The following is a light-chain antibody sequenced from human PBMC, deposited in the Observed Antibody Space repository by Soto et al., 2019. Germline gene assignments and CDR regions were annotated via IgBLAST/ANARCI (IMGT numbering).Light chain of an antibody. V-gene: IGLV2-14*01. CDR2: DVS. CDR3: SSYTSSSTLGYV. CDR1: SSDGGGYNY. J-gene: IGLJ1*01. Sequence: LTQPSSVSGTPGQSITISCTGTSSDGGGYNYVSWYQQHPGKAPKLMIYDVSNLPSGVSNRFSGSKSGNTASLTISGLQAEDEADYYCSSYTSSSTLGYVFGTGTKVTVL.